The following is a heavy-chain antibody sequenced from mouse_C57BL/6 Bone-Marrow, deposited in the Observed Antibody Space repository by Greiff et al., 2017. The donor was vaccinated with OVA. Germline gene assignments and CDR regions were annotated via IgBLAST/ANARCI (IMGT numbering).Heavy chain of an antibody. V-gene: IGHV1-81*01. J-gene: IGHJ3*01. CDR3: ARTTTVVDAY. CDR1: GYTFTSYG. CDR2: IYPRSGNT. D-gene: IGHD1-1*01. Sequence: VQLQESGAELARPGASVKLSCKASGYTFTSYGISWVKQRTGQGLEWIGEIYPRSGNTYYNEKFKGKATLTADKSSSTAYMELRSLTSEDSAVYFCARTTTVVDAYWGQGTLVTVSA.